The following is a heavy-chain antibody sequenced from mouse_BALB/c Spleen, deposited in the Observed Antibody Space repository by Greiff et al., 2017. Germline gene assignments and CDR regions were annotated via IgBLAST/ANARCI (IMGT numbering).Heavy chain of an antibody. CDR1: GFTFSDYY. CDR3: ARDKLGPAY. CDR2: ISDGGSYT. D-gene: IGHD3-1*01. V-gene: IGHV5-4*02. J-gene: IGHJ3*01. Sequence: EVKLVESGGGLVQPGGSLKLSCAASGFTFSDYYMYWVRQTPEKRLEWVATISDGGSYTYYPDSVKGRFTISRDNAKNNLYLQMSSLKSEDTAMYYCARDKLGPAYWGQGTLVTVSA.